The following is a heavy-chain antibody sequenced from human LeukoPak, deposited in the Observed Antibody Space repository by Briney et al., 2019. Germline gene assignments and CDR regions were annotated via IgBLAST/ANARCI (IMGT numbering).Heavy chain of an antibody. CDR1: GGSISSGGYY. J-gene: IGHJ4*02. CDR2: IYHNGST. V-gene: IGHV4-30-2*01. CDR3: ARAYYDSSGYSDY. D-gene: IGHD3-22*01. Sequence: SETLSLTCTVSGGSISSGGYYWSWIRQPPGKGLEWIGYIYHNGSTYYNPSLKSRVTISVDRSKNQFSLKLSSVTAADTAVYYCARAYYDSSGYSDYWGQGTLVTVSS.